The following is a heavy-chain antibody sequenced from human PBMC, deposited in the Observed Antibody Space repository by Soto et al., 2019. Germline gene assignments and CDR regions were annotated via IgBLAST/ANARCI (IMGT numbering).Heavy chain of an antibody. D-gene: IGHD3-10*01. CDR1: GGSISSYY. Sequence: QVQLQESGPGLVKPSETLSLSCTVSGGSISSYYWSWFRQSPGKRMEWIGYVHHSWGSSYNPSLQSRFAISLAPSKSQFSLKVTSVTATDTAVYYCARQGFGPLHGLVDVWGQGTTVTVSS. J-gene: IGHJ6*02. CDR3: ARQGFGPLHGLVDV. CDR2: VHHSWGS. V-gene: IGHV4-59*08.